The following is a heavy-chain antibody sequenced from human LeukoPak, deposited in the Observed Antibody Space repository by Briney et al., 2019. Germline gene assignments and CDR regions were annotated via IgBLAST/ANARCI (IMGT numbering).Heavy chain of an antibody. Sequence: SETLSLTCTVSGGSISSYYWSWIRQPPGKGLEWIGYIYYSGSTNYNPSLKSRVTISVDTSKNQFSLKLSSVTAADTAVYYCARVFGGSNQAHFDYWGQGALVTVSS. D-gene: IGHD1-26*01. CDR3: ARVFGGSNQAHFDY. CDR2: IYYSGST. J-gene: IGHJ4*02. CDR1: GGSISSYY. V-gene: IGHV4-59*01.